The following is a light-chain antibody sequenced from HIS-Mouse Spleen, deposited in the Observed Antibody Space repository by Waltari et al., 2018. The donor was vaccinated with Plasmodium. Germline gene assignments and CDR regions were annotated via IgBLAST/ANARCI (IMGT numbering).Light chain of an antibody. CDR1: QSVSSN. V-gene: IGKV3-15*01. J-gene: IGKJ2*01. CDR2: GAS. CDR3: QQYYSYPYT. Sequence: EIVMTQSPATLSVSPGERATLSCRASQSVSSNLAWYQQKPGLAPRLLIYGASTRATGIPARFSGSGSGTEFTLTISCLQSEDFATYYCQQYYSYPYTFGQGTKLEIK.